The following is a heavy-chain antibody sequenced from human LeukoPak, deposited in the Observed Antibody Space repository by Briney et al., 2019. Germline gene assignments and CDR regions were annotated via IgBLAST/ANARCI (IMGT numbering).Heavy chain of an antibody. CDR2: INHSGST. CDR1: GGSFSGYY. V-gene: IGHV4-34*01. Sequence: SATLSLTCAVYGGSFSGYYWSWIREPPGKRLEWIGEINHSGSTNYNPSLKSRVTISVDTSKNQFSLKLSSVTAADTAVYYCARGIGGKITMVRGVRRKNWFDPWGQGTLVTVSS. J-gene: IGHJ5*02. D-gene: IGHD3-10*01. CDR3: ARGIGGKITMVRGVRRKNWFDP.